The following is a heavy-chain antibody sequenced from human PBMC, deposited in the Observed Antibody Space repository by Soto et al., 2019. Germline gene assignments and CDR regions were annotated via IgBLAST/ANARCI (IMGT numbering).Heavy chain of an antibody. J-gene: IGHJ4*01. CDR2: ISYDETNK. CDR1: EFTFSTYP. CDR3: ARGASDFWGAYPEIHFFDF. V-gene: IGHV3-30-3*01. Sequence: GGSLRLSCAASEFTFSTYPMHWVRQAPGKGLEWVAVISYDETNKYYADSVKGRFTISRDNSKNTLYLQMNNLRADDTAVYYCARGASDFWGAYPEIHFFDFWGQGTLVTVSS. D-gene: IGHD3-3*01.